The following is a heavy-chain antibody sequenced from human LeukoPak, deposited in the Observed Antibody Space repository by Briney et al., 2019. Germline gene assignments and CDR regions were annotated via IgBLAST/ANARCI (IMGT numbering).Heavy chain of an antibody. CDR1: EFTFKNYV. D-gene: IGHD3-22*01. V-gene: IGHV3-23*01. CDR2: LSPSGDSS. Sequence: GGSLRLSCAASEFTFKNYVMTWVRQTPGKGLEWVSTLSPSGDSSYYTDSVKGRFTVSRDNSKSTLFLHMNSLRGEDTAVYYSARDDRSGDHRGAAFDIWGQGTMVTVSS. J-gene: IGHJ3*02. CDR3: ARDDRSGDHRGAAFDI.